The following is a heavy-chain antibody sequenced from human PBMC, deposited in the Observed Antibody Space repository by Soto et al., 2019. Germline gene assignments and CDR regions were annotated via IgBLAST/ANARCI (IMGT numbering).Heavy chain of an antibody. D-gene: IGHD3-9*01. CDR2: IYYSGST. CDR3: ARARNYDILTGFDY. Sequence: PSETLSLTFTFSGGSISSHYWSWLRQPPGKGLEWIGYIYYSGSTNYNPSLKSRVTISVDTSKNQFSLKLSSVTAADTAVYYCARARNYDILTGFDYWGQGTLVTVS. J-gene: IGHJ4*02. CDR1: GGSISSHY. V-gene: IGHV4-59*11.